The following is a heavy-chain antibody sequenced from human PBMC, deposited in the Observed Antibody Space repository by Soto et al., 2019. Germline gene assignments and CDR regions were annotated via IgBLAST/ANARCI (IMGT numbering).Heavy chain of an antibody. CDR3: ASTGDYYDSSGYYPPLDDFDI. D-gene: IGHD3-22*01. V-gene: IGHV1-69*13. J-gene: IGHJ3*02. Sequence: ASVKVSCKASGGTFSSYAISWVRQAPGEGLEWMGGIIPIFGTANYAQKFQGRVTITADESTSTAYMELSSLRSEDTAVYYCASTGDYYDSSGYYPPLDDFDIWGQGTMIT. CDR2: IIPIFGTA. CDR1: GGTFSSYA.